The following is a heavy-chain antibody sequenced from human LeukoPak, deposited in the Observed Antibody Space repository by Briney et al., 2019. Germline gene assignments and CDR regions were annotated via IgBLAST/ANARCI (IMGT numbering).Heavy chain of an antibody. V-gene: IGHV4-59*01. CDR3: ARAGAWQIDP. D-gene: IGHD3-10*01. CDR2: IFYTGSS. Sequence: SETLSLTCTVSGASLSSYYWSWIRQPPGKGLEWIWHIFYTGSSNYNPSLKSRVTISLSRPINQFSLRLTSVTAADTAVYYCARAGAWQIDPWGQGTLVTVSS. CDR1: GASLSSYY. J-gene: IGHJ5*02.